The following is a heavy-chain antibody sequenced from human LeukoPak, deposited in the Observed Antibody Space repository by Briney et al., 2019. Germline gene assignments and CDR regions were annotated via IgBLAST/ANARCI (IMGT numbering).Heavy chain of an antibody. CDR2: FYSSGSA. Sequence: KPTETLSLTCTVSGGSISSSSYYWGWIRQPPGKGLEWIGSFYSSGSAYYNPSLKSRVTISVDTSNNQFSLKLSSVTAADTAVYYCARRLRSGNYGGEGYWGQGTLVTVSS. J-gene: IGHJ4*02. CDR1: GGSISSSSYY. D-gene: IGHD1-26*01. CDR3: ARRLRSGNYGGEGY. V-gene: IGHV4-39*01.